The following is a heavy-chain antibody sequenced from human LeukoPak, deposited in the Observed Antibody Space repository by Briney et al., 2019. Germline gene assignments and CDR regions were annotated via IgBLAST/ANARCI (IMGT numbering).Heavy chain of an antibody. D-gene: IGHD6-19*01. Sequence: PSQTLSLTCTVSGGSISSGSYYWTWIRQPPGKGLEWIGYIYFSGSTNYNPSLKNRVTFSVDTSKNQFSLNLSSVTAADTAVYYCARGYTSGWSPALDIWGQGTMAVSS. CDR3: ARGYTSGWSPALDI. CDR1: GGSISSGSYY. V-gene: IGHV4-61*01. CDR2: IYFSGST. J-gene: IGHJ3*02.